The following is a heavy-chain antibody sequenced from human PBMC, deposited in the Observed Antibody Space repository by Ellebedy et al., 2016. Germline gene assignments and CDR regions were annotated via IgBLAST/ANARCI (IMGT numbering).Heavy chain of an antibody. Sequence: SETLSLTCTVSGGSISRDVWYWSWIRQPPGLGLEWIATIYYSGSTYYNPSLKSRVSISRDTSKNQFSLRLSSVTAADTAVYYCARDPTRGNITFKYFDYWGQGILVTVSS. CDR3: ARDPTRGNITFKYFDY. CDR1: GGSISRDVWY. J-gene: IGHJ4*02. D-gene: IGHD3-16*01. V-gene: IGHV4-39*07. CDR2: IYYSGST.